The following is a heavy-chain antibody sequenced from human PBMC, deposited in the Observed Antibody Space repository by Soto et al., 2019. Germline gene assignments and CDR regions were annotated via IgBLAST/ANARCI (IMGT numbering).Heavy chain of an antibody. D-gene: IGHD6-13*01. V-gene: IGHV2-5*01. CDR2: IYWNDDK. Sequence: GPTLLNRTQSLTLTCTFSGFSLSTSGVGAGWIRQPPGKALEWLALIYWNDDKRYSPSLKSRLTITKDTSKNQVVLTMTNMDNVDTATYYCAHTVIAAAYYYYYYGMDVWGQGTTVTVSS. CDR3: AHTVIAAAYYYYYYGMDV. J-gene: IGHJ6*02. CDR1: GFSLSTSGVG.